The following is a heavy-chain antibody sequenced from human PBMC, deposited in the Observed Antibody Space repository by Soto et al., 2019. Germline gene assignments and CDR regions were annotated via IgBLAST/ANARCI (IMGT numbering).Heavy chain of an antibody. CDR1: GGYISSYY. CDR2: IYYSGST. J-gene: IGHJ4*02. CDR3: ARRWGTYFDY. Sequence: QVQLQESGPGLVKPSETRSHTCTVTGGYISSYYWCWIRQPPGNGLEWIWYIYYSGSTNYNPSLRSLVSSSVDTSKSQFSLMLSSVTAADTAVYYLARRWGTYFDYWGQATLVTVSS. V-gene: IGHV4-59*01. D-gene: IGHD7-27*01.